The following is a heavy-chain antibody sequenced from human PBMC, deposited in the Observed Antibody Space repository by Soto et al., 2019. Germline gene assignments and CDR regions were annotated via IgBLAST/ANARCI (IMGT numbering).Heavy chain of an antibody. CDR3: ARGPFYGPAYDVDV. CDR2: ISPRSGSA. CDR1: GYTFSDYY. D-gene: IGHD3-10*01. J-gene: IGHJ6*02. Sequence: ASVKVSCKASGYTFSDYYIHWVRQAPGQGLEWMGWISPRSGSANLAQGFPGRVSMTRDTSISTAYMELRGLKSDDTAVYYCARGPFYGPAYDVDVWGQGTTVTVSS. V-gene: IGHV1-2*02.